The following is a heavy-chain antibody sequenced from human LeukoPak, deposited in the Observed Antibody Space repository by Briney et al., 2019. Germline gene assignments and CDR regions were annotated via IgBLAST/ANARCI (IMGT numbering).Heavy chain of an antibody. CDR1: GFTFSSYW. Sequence: GGSLRLSCAASGFTFSSYWMSWVRQAPGRGLEWVANIKQDGSEKYYVDSVKGRFTISRDNAKNSLYLQMNSLRAEDTAVYYCAGGRGSYPYYYYYYMDVWGKGTTVTVSS. D-gene: IGHD3-10*01. CDR2: IKQDGSEK. V-gene: IGHV3-7*04. J-gene: IGHJ6*03. CDR3: AGGRGSYPYYYYYYMDV.